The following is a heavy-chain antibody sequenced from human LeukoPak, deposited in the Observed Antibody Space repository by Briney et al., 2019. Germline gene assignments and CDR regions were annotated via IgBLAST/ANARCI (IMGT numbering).Heavy chain of an antibody. V-gene: IGHV3-7*01. Sequence: GGSLRLSCAASGFTFSSYWMSWVRQAPGKGLEWVANIKQDGSEKYYVDSVKGRFTISRDNAKNSLYLQMNSLRAEDTAVYYCASSPAGYYDFWSGYYYFDYWGQGTLVTVSS. J-gene: IGHJ4*02. CDR3: ASSPAGYYDFWSGYYYFDY. CDR2: IKQDGSEK. D-gene: IGHD3-3*01. CDR1: GFTFSSYW.